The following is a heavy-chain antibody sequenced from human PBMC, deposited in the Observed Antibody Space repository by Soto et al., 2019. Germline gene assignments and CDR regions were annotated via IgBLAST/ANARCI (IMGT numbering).Heavy chain of an antibody. V-gene: IGHV3-23*01. D-gene: IGHD2-2*01. Sequence: PGGSPRLSCAACGFTFSSYAMSWVRQEPGKGLEWVSAISGSGGSTYYADSVKGRFTISRDNSKNTLYLQMNSLRAEDTAVYYCASQYCSSTSCYYDAFDIWGQGTMVTVSS. CDR1: GFTFSSYA. CDR2: ISGSGGST. CDR3: ASQYCSSTSCYYDAFDI. J-gene: IGHJ3*02.